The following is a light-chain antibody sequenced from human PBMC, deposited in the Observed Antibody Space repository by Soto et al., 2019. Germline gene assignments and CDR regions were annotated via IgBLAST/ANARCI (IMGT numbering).Light chain of an antibody. CDR1: SSDIGGYDY. Sequence: QSALTQPASVSGSPGQSITITCNGTSSDIGGYDYVSWYQHHPGKAPKVIIYGVTNRPSGVSHRFSGSKSANTASLTISGLQAEDEADYYCNSYTSSSTHVFGTGTKLTVL. V-gene: IGLV2-14*01. CDR3: NSYTSSSTHV. CDR2: GVT. J-gene: IGLJ1*01.